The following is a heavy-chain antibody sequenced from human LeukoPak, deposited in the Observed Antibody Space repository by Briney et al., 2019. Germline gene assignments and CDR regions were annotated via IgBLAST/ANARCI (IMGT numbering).Heavy chain of an antibody. J-gene: IGHJ5*02. CDR3: ARGRRIVVVIATSNWFDP. CDR2: INPNSGGT. V-gene: IGHV1-2*02. Sequence: GASVKVSCKASGYTFTGYYMHWVRQAPGQGLEWTGWINPNSGGTNYAQKFQGRVTMTRDTPISTAYMELSRLRSDDTAVYYCARGRRIVVVIATSNWFDPWGQGTLVTVSS. D-gene: IGHD2-21*01. CDR1: GYTFTGYY.